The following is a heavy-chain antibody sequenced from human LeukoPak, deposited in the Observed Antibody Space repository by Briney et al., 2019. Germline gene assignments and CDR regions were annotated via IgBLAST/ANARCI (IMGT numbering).Heavy chain of an antibody. V-gene: IGHV4-30-2*01. CDR3: AREEGSSSWYQIFDY. CDR2: IYHSGST. D-gene: IGHD6-13*01. J-gene: IGHJ4*02. CDR1: GGSISSGGYS. Sequence: SQTLSLTCAVSGGSISSGGYSWSWIRQPPGKGLEWIGYIYHSGSTYYNPSLKSRVTISVDRSKNQFSLKLSSVTAADTAVYYCAREEGSSSWYQIFDYWGQGTLVTVSS.